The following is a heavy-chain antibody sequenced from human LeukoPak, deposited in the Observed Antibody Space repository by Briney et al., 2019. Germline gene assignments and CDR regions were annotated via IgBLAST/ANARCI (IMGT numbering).Heavy chain of an antibody. J-gene: IGHJ6*03. CDR2: VRYDGSKK. CDR3: AKDQKRGYSSGYLFYYYYMDV. CDR1: GFTFSSYG. Sequence: GGSLRLSCAASGFTFSSYGMHWVRQAPGKGLEWVAFVRYDGSKKYYTNSVKGRFTISRDNSKNTLYLQMNSLRAEDTAVYYCAKDQKRGYSSGYLFYYYYMDVWGKGTTVTISS. V-gene: IGHV3-30*02. D-gene: IGHD5-18*01.